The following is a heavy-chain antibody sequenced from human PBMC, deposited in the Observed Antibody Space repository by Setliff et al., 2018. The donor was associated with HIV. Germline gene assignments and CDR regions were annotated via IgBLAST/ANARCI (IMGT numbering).Heavy chain of an antibody. J-gene: IGHJ3*02. V-gene: IGHV4-31*03. Sequence: SETLSLTCTVSGGSISSGGYFWSWIRQLPGKGLEWIGYIYYSGSTFYNPSLKSRVTISLDTAKNQFSLKLTSVTAADTAVYYCARRGYSYGPGAFDMWGQGTMVTVSS. CDR2: IYYSGST. D-gene: IGHD5-18*01. CDR1: GGSISSGGYF. CDR3: ARRGYSYGPGAFDM.